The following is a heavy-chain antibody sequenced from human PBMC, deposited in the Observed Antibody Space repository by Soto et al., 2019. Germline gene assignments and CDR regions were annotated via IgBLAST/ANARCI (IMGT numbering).Heavy chain of an antibody. CDR2: INYSGEIT. J-gene: IGHJ4*02. CDR3: AKRTAVAGTYY. V-gene: IGHV3-23*01. CDR1: GVSFNTHA. Sequence: QPGGSLRLSCAASGVSFNTHAMSWVRQAPGKGLEWVSGINYSGEITSYADSVKGRFTISRDNSKNTVSLQMNSLRGEDTAIYYCAKRTAVAGTYYWGQGILVTVSS. D-gene: IGHD6-19*01.